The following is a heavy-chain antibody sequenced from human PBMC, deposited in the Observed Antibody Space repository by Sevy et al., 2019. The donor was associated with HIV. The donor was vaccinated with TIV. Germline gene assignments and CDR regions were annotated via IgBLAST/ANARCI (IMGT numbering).Heavy chain of an antibody. CDR1: GFTFSSYA. CDR3: ARDPCGGCGCYFDY. D-gene: IGHD2-21*01. V-gene: IGHV3-30-3*01. CDR2: ISNDGSKN. J-gene: IGHJ4*02. Sequence: GGSLSLSCAASGFTFSSYAMHWVRQPPGKGLEWVALISNDGSKNYYADSVKGRFTISRDNSKNTLYLQMNSLRAEDTAVYYCARDPCGGCGCYFDYWGQGTLVTVSS.